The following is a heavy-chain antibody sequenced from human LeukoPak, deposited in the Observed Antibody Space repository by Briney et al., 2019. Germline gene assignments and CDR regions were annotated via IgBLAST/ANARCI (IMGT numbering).Heavy chain of an antibody. CDR2: INKDGSEK. CDR3: ATYTQYFGAPGGADY. J-gene: IGHJ4*02. V-gene: IGHV3-7*01. Sequence: GGSLRLSCAVSRFTFSDYWMRWVRQAPGKGLEWVAAINKDGSEKQYVGSVKGRFTISRDNAKNPVYLQMTSLGAEDTAVYYCATYTQYFGAPGGADYWGLGTLVTVSS. CDR1: RFTFSDYW. D-gene: IGHD2-8*02.